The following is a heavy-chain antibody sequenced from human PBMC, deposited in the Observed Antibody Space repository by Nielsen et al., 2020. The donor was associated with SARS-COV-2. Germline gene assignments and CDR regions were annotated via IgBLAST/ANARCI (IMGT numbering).Heavy chain of an antibody. Sequence: GGSLRLSCAASGFTFSDHYMAWIRQTPGKGLEWVSYITNTDAKYYADSVKGRFTISRDNAQSSLYLHMNSLRAEDTAVYYCASSGWLDHWGQGTLVTVSS. V-gene: IGHV3-11*04. CDR1: GFTFSDHY. D-gene: IGHD6-19*01. CDR2: ITNTDAK. J-gene: IGHJ4*02. CDR3: ASSGWLDH.